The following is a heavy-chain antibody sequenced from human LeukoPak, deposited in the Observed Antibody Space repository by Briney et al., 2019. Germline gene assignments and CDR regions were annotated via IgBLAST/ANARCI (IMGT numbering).Heavy chain of an antibody. CDR3: ATRDYYDSRGYYYYYFDY. D-gene: IGHD3-22*01. J-gene: IGHJ4*02. CDR1: GFTFNNYA. Sequence: HPGGSLRLACAASGFTFNNYAMSWVRQAPGKGLEWVSGISGSGGSTYYADSVKGRFTISRDNSKNTVYLQMNSLRAEDTAVYYCATRDYYDSRGYYYYYFDYWGPGTLVTVSS. CDR2: ISGSGGST. V-gene: IGHV3-23*01.